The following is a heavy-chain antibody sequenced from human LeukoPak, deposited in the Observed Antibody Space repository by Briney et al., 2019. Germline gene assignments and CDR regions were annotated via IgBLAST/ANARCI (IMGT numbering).Heavy chain of an antibody. D-gene: IGHD6-19*01. Sequence: GGSLRLSCAASGFTFSSYAMHWVRQAPGKGLEWVAVISYDGSNKYYADSVKGRFTISRDNSKNTLCLQMNSLRAEDTAVYYCARDSGWYPQFEFDYWGQGTLVTVSS. J-gene: IGHJ4*02. CDR1: GFTFSSYA. V-gene: IGHV3-30-3*01. CDR3: ARDSGWYPQFEFDY. CDR2: ISYDGSNK.